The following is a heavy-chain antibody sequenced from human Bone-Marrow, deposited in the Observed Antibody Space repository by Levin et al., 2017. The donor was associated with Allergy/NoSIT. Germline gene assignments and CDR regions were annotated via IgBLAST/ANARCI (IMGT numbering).Heavy chain of an antibody. CDR3: AAKLVV. D-gene: IGHD1-1*01. CDR1: GFTFSDFD. Sequence: PGGSLRLSCAASGFTFSDFDMHWVRQAPGKGLEWVAVISSGGTKKYYADSMKGRFTISRDNSENALYLQMTNLRVEDTAVYYCAAKLVVWGQGTLVSVSS. V-gene: IGHV3-30*03. CDR2: ISSGGTKK. J-gene: IGHJ4*02.